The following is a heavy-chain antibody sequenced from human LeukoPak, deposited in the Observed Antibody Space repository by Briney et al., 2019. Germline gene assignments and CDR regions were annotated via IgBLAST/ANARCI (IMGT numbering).Heavy chain of an antibody. V-gene: IGHV4-34*01. J-gene: IGHJ4*02. Sequence: SETLPLTCAVYGGSFSGYYWSWIRQPPGKGLEWIGEINHSGSTNYNPSLKSRVTISVDTSKNQFSLKLSSVTAADTAVYYCARRRITIFGVPSPPDYWGQGTLVTVSS. D-gene: IGHD3-3*01. CDR3: ARRRITIFGVPSPPDY. CDR2: INHSGST. CDR1: GGSFSGYY.